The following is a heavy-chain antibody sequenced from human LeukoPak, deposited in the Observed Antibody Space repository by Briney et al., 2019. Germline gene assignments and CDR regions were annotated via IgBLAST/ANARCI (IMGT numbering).Heavy chain of an antibody. CDR3: ARDWSGSIDY. Sequence: GGSLRLSCAASGFTFSSYWMHWVRQAPGKGLVWVSRINNDGSSTIYADSVKGRFTMSRDNAKNTLNLRMNSLSAEDTAVYYCARDWSGSIDYWGQGTLVTVSS. V-gene: IGHV3-74*01. J-gene: IGHJ4*02. CDR1: GFTFSSYW. D-gene: IGHD1-14*01. CDR2: INNDGSST.